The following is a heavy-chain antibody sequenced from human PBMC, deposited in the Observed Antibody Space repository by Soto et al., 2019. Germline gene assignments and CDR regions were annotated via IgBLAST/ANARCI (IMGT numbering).Heavy chain of an antibody. CDR3: AHSITISGVVTPFDY. CDR1: GFSLSTGGVG. D-gene: IGHD3-3*01. Sequence: QITLKESGPSVVKPTQTLTLTCTFSGFSLSTGGVGVGWVRQPPGKALEWLAVIYWDDDKRYSPSLKSRLTITKDTSKTQVVLTMTNMDPVDTATYYCAHSITISGVVTPFDYWGQGTLVTVSS. J-gene: IGHJ4*02. V-gene: IGHV2-5*02. CDR2: IYWDDDK.